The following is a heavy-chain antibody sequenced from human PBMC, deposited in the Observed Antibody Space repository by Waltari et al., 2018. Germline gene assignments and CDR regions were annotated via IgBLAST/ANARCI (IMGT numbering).Heavy chain of an antibody. D-gene: IGHD3-22*01. CDR2: ISGSGCST. CDR1: GFTFSSYA. CDR3: AKVLGYYDSSGYYYPDY. J-gene: IGHJ4*02. Sequence: EVQLVESGGGLVQPGGSLSLSCAASGFTFSSYAMSCVRQASGKGLAWVSAISGSGCSTYYAESVKGRFTIYRDNSKNTLYLQMNSLRAEDTAGYYCAKVLGYYDSSGYYYPDYWGQGTLVTVSS. V-gene: IGHV3-23*04.